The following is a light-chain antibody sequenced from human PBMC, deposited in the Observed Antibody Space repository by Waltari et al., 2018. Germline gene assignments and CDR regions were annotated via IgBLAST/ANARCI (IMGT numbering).Light chain of an antibody. J-gene: IGLJ2*01. CDR1: SSDVGGYNY. Sequence: QSALTQPRSVSGSPGQSVTISCTGTSSDVGGYNYVSWYQQHPGKAPKLMIYDVTQRPSGVPDRFSGSKSGNPASLTISGLQAEDEADYYCCSYAGSYPYVVFGGGTKLTVL. CDR2: DVT. V-gene: IGLV2-11*01. CDR3: CSYAGSYPYVV.